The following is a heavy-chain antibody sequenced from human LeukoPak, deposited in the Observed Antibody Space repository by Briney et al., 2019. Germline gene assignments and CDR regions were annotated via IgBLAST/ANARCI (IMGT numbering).Heavy chain of an antibody. J-gene: IGHJ4*02. D-gene: IGHD6-13*01. CDR2: FYFGGSN. V-gene: IGHV4-59*12. CDR1: GGSISSYY. CDR3: ASSHSATWYDD. Sequence: SETLSLTCTVSGGSISSYYWSWIRQPPGKGLEWIGSFYFGGSNYYSPSLRSRVIISLDTSKNQFSLALNFVTAADTAMYYCASSHSATWYDDWGQGALVTVS.